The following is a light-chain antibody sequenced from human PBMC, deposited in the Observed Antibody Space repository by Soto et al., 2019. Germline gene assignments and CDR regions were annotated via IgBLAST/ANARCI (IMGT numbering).Light chain of an antibody. Sequence: DIQMTQSPSTLSASVGDRVTITCRASQSISSCLAWYQQKPGKAPKLLIYDGSILETGVPSRFSVSGSGKEFTLTISSLHPDDFATYYCQQYNSYSITFGQGTRLEIK. CDR3: QQYNSYSIT. CDR2: DGS. CDR1: QSISSC. J-gene: IGKJ5*01. V-gene: IGKV1-5*01.